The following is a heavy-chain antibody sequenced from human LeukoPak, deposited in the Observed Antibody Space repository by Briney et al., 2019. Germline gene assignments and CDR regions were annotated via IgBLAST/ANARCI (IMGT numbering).Heavy chain of an antibody. CDR1: GGSISSYY. J-gene: IGHJ6*02. CDR3: ARVGGTNCYYYGMDV. V-gene: IGHV4-59*01. Sequence: SETLSLTRTVSGGSISSYYWSWIRQPPGKGLEWIGYIYDSGSTNYNPSLKSRVTISVDTSKNQFSLKLSSVTAADTAVYYCARVGGTNCYYYGMDVWGQGTTVTVSS. CDR2: IYDSGST. D-gene: IGHD1-1*01.